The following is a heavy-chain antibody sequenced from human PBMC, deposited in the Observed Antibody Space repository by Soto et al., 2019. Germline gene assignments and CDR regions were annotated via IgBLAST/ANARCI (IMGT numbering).Heavy chain of an antibody. Sequence: QVQLVQSGAEVRKPGASVKVSCKASGYIFTTFGIGWVRQAPGQGLEWMGWISAYNGNRNFAQNVRDRVTMTTDTSTNTARMELRSLRSDDPAVYYCARDGGTGLDYWGQGTLVTVSS. CDR3: ARDGGTGLDY. CDR1: GYIFTTFG. D-gene: IGHD1-1*01. V-gene: IGHV1-18*01. CDR2: ISAYNGNR. J-gene: IGHJ4*02.